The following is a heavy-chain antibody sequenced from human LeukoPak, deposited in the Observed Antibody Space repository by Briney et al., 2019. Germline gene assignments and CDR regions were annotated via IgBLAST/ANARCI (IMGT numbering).Heavy chain of an antibody. CDR3: ARSSNWGLNWFDP. CDR1: GYTFTSYD. Sequence: ASVKVSCKASGYTFTSYDINWVRQAPGQGLEWMGWMNPNSGKTGYAQKFQGRVTMTRNTSISTAYMELSSLRSEDTAVYYCARSSNWGLNWFDPWGQGTLVTVSS. D-gene: IGHD6-13*01. CDR2: MNPNSGKT. V-gene: IGHV1-8*01. J-gene: IGHJ5*02.